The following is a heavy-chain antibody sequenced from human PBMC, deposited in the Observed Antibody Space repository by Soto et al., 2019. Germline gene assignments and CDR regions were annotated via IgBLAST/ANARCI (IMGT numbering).Heavy chain of an antibody. CDR3: ARERPPAALQQYYYYGMDV. CDR2: IWYDGSNK. Sequence: PGGSLRLSCAASGFTFSSYGMHWVRQAPGKGLEWVAVIWYDGSNKYYADSVKGRFTISRDNSKNTLYLQMNSLRAEDTAVYYCARERPPAALQQYYYYGMDVWGQGTTVTVSS. D-gene: IGHD2-2*01. CDR1: GFTFSSYG. J-gene: IGHJ6*02. V-gene: IGHV3-33*01.